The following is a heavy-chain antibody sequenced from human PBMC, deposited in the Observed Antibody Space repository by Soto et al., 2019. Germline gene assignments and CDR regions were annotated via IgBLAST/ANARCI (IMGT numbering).Heavy chain of an antibody. J-gene: IGHJ4*02. CDR2: ISAYNRNT. CDR3: ARPRRAYCGGDCSSGVDY. D-gene: IGHD2-21*02. V-gene: IGHV1-18*01. CDR1: GYTFTSYG. Sequence: ASVKVSCKASGYTFTSYGISWVRQAPGQGLEWMGWISAYNRNTNYAQKLQGRVTMTTDTSTSTAYMELRSLRSDDTAVYYCARPRRAYCGGDCSSGVDYWGQGTLVTVS.